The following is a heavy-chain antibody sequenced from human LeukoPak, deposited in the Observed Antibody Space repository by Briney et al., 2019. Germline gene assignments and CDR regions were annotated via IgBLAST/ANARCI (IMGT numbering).Heavy chain of an antibody. CDR2: ISSSSTM. D-gene: IGHD3-22*01. J-gene: IGHJ4*02. V-gene: IGHV3-48*03. CDR1: GFTFSSYA. CDR3: AKDGDSSGYYWDS. Sequence: GGSLRLSCAAAGFTFSSYAMNWVRQAPGKGLEWVSYISSSSTMYYADSVKGRFTISRDNSKSTLYLQMNSLRAEDTAVYFCAKDGDSSGYYWDSWGQGTLVTVSS.